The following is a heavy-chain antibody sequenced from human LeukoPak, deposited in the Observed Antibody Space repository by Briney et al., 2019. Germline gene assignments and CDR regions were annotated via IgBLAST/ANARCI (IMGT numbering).Heavy chain of an antibody. CDR1: GGSFSGYY. Sequence: SETLSLTCAVYGGSFSGYYWSWIRQPPGKGLEWIGESNHSGSTNYNPSLKSRVTISVDTSKNQFSLKLSSVTAADTAVYYCARLNEQNIVATIYFDYWGQGTLVTVSS. CDR2: SNHSGST. D-gene: IGHD5-12*01. CDR3: ARLNEQNIVATIYFDY. V-gene: IGHV4-34*01. J-gene: IGHJ4*02.